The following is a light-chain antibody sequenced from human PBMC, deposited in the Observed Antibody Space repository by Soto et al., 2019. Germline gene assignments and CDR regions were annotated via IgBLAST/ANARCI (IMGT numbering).Light chain of an antibody. CDR1: QSVSSY. V-gene: IGKV3-11*01. CDR3: QQRSNWLT. CDR2: DAS. J-gene: IGKJ4*01. Sequence: EIVLTQSPATLPLSPGERATLSCRASQSVSSYLAWYQQKPGQAPRLLLYDASNRATGIPARFSGSGSGTDFTLTISSLEPEDFAVYYCQQRSNWLTFGGGTKVEIK.